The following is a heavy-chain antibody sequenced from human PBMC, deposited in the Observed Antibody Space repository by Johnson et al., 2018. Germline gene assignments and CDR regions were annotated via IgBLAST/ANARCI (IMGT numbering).Heavy chain of an antibody. CDR2: FRSKAYGGTT. J-gene: IGHJ6*04. V-gene: IGHV3-49*05. CDR1: GFTFGDYA. CDR3: TIEPKYCSSTSCYTYGMEV. D-gene: IGHD2-2*02. Sequence: VQLVESGGGLVKPGRSLRLSCTASGFTFGDYAMSWFRQAPGKGLEWVGFFRSKAYGGTTEYAASVKVRFTISRDDSKSIAYLQMNSLKTDDKAVYYCTIEPKYCSSTSCYTYGMEVGGKGTTVTVSS.